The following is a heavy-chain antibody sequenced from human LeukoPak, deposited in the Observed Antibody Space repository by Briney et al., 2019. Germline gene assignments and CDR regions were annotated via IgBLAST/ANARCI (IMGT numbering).Heavy chain of an antibody. CDR3: ARGRSTGYPYYFEY. V-gene: IGHV1-8*03. Sequence: ASVKVSCKASGYTFTSYDINWVRQATGQGLEWMGWMNPNSGSTGYAQKFQGRVTIPRNTSISTAYMELSGLRSEATAVYYCARGRSTGYPYYFEYWGQGTLVTVSS. CDR2: MNPNSGST. J-gene: IGHJ4*02. D-gene: IGHD5-12*01. CDR1: GYTFTSYD.